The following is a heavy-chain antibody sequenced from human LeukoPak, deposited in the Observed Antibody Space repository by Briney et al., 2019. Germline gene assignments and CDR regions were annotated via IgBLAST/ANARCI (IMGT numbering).Heavy chain of an antibody. J-gene: IGHJ4*02. CDR3: STAKFDY. V-gene: IGHV3-48*01. CDR1: GFTLSSYS. Sequence: GGSLRLSCAASGFTLSSYSINWVRQAPGKGLEWVSYISTSGSNIYYADSVRGRFSTSRDNAMNSLYMQMNSLRAEDTAVYYCSTAKFDYWGQGTLVTVSS. CDR2: ISTSGSNI.